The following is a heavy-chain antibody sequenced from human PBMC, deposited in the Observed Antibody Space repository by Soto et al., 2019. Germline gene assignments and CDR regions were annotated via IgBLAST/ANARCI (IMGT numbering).Heavy chain of an antibody. CDR3: AREGGIAAAGTGAFDI. CDR2: IWYDGSNK. V-gene: IGHV3-33*01. J-gene: IGHJ3*02. Sequence: GGSLRLSCAASGFTFSSYGMHWVRQAPGKGLEWVAVIWYDGSNKYYADSVKGRFTISRDNSKNTLYLQMNSLRAEDTAVYYCAREGGIAAAGTGAFDIWGQGTMVTVS. CDR1: GFTFSSYG. D-gene: IGHD6-13*01.